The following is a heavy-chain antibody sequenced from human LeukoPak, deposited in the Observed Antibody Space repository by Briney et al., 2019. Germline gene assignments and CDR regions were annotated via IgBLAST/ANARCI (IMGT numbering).Heavy chain of an antibody. Sequence: ASVKVSFKASGYTFTNYYIHWVRQAPGQGGEWMGLINPGGDNTDYAQNFQGRVTMTRDTSTSTVYMGLSSLRSEDTAVYYCARIRDGYNDAYDIWGQGTMVTVSS. V-gene: IGHV1-46*01. D-gene: IGHD5-24*01. J-gene: IGHJ3*02. CDR3: ARIRDGYNDAYDI. CDR2: INPGGDNT. CDR1: GYTFTNYY.